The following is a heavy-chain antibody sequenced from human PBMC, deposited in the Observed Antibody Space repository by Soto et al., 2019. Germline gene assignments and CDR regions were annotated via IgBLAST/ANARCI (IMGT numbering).Heavy chain of an antibody. D-gene: IGHD3-10*01. CDR2: IKSKTDGGTT. Sequence: EVQLVESGGGLVKPGGSLRLSCAASGFTFSHAWMSWVRQAPGKGLECVGRIKSKTDGGTTDYDEPVKGRFTISRDDSKNTLYLQMISLKNEDAAVSYCKRDGSGSYDWGQGTLVTVSS. CDR3: KRDGSGSYD. CDR1: GFTFSHAW. V-gene: IGHV3-15*01. J-gene: IGHJ4*02.